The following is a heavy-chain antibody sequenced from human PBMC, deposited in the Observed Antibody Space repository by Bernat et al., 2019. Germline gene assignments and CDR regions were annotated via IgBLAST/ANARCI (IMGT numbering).Heavy chain of an antibody. CDR3: ARGGVYSRNYGGLFDF. J-gene: IGHJ4*02. Sequence: QVQLNQWGAGLFKPSETLSLTCAVSDGPFSTYYWGWIRQPPGKGLGLIGEINYSGSTNYNPSLNSRVTMSVDTLKKRFSLKLTSVTAADTAVYYCARGGVYSRNYGGLFDFCCPGTRVTVSS. CDR2: INYSGST. V-gene: IGHV4-34*01. CDR1: DGPFSTYY. D-gene: IGHD4-4*01.